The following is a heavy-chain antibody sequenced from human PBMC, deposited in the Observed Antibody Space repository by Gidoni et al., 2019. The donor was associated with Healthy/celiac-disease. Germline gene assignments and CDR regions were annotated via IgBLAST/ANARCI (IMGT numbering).Heavy chain of an antibody. CDR3: ARQRSTYYDILTGYRPNFDY. J-gene: IGHJ4*02. V-gene: IGHV4-39*01. CDR2: IYYSGST. D-gene: IGHD3-9*01. Sequence: QLQLQESGPGLVKPSETLSLTCTVSGGSIRSSSYYWGWIRQPPGKGLEWIGSIYYSGSTYYNPSLRSRVTISVDTSKNQFSLKLSSVTAADTAVYYCARQRSTYYDILTGYRPNFDYWGQGTLVTVSS. CDR1: GGSIRSSSYY.